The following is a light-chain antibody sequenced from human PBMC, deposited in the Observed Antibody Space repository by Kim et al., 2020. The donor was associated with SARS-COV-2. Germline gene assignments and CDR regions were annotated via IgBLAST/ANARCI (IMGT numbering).Light chain of an antibody. CDR3: AAWDDSLNAWL. V-gene: IGLV1-44*01. CDR2: NND. CDR1: SSNIGSNT. J-gene: IGLJ3*02. Sequence: GQRVTISPAGSSSNIGSNTVNGYQPPPGTAPKLLIYNNDRRPSGGPDRFSGSKSGTSASLAITGLQSEDEADYYCAAWDDSLNAWLFGGGTQLTVL.